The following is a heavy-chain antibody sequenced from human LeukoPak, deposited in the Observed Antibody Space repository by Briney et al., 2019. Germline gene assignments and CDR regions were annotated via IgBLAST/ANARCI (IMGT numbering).Heavy chain of an antibody. CDR3: ARDGYSSSWYPGDGMAV. D-gene: IGHD6-13*01. Sequence: PSETLSLTCTVSGGSISSYYWSWIRQPAGKGLEWIGRIYTSGSTNYNPSLKSRVTMSVDTSKNQFSLKLSSVTAADTAVYYCARDGYSSSWYPGDGMAVWGQGTTVTVSS. V-gene: IGHV4-4*07. CDR1: GGSISSYY. J-gene: IGHJ6*02. CDR2: IYTSGST.